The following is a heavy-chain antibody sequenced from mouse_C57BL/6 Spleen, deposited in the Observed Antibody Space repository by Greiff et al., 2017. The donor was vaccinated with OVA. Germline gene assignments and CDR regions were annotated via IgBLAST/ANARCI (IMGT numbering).Heavy chain of an antibody. CDR3: AIHPSNYKEYAMDY. CDR2: IWSGGST. V-gene: IGHV2-2*01. Sequence: VQLVESGPGLVQPSQSLSITCTVSGFSLTSYGVHWVRQSPGKGLEWLGVIWSGGSTDYNAAFISRLSISKDNSKSQVFFKMNSLQADDTAIYYCAIHPSNYKEYAMDYWGQGTSVTVSS. D-gene: IGHD2-5*01. J-gene: IGHJ4*01. CDR1: GFSLTSYG.